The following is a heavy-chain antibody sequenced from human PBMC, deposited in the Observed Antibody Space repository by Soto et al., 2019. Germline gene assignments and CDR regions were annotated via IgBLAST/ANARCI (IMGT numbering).Heavy chain of an antibody. CDR3: ARGREDNGYAYWNY. D-gene: IGHD5-12*01. CDR1: GFTFSSYW. V-gene: IGHV3-74*01. Sequence: EVQLVESGGGLVQPGGSLRVSCAASGFTFSSYWMHWVRQAPGKGLVWVSRIKSDGSSTYYSDSVKGRFTISRDNAKNTLYLRMNSLRAEDTAVYYCARGREDNGYAYWNYWGQGTLVTVSS. CDR2: IKSDGSST. J-gene: IGHJ4*02.